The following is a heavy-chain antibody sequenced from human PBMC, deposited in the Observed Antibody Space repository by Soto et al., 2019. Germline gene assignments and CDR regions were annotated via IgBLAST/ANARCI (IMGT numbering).Heavy chain of an antibody. CDR3: VGAFAAVQD. Sequence: SETLSLTCAVYGGSFSGYYLSWVRQPPGKGLESVGEVTPGGRTNYNPSLKSRVTISVDTSRDLLSLSLTSVTAADTAVYFCVGAFAAVQDWGQGTLVTVSS. CDR2: VTPGGRT. CDR1: GGSFSGYY. V-gene: IGHV4-34*01. J-gene: IGHJ4*02. D-gene: IGHD6-25*01.